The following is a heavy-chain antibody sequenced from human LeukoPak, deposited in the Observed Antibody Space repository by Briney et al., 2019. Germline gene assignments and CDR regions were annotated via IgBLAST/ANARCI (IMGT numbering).Heavy chain of an antibody. CDR1: GLTFSNAW. V-gene: IGHV3-15*01. Sequence: GGSLRLCCAASGLTFSNAWMSWVRQAPGKGLEWVGRIKSKTDGGTTDYAAPVKGRFTISRDDSKNTLYLQMNSLRAEDTAVYYCAKEGLYYDSSGYYSGSFDYWGQGTLVTVSS. J-gene: IGHJ4*02. CDR2: IKSKTDGGTT. CDR3: AKEGLYYDSSGYYSGSFDY. D-gene: IGHD3-22*01.